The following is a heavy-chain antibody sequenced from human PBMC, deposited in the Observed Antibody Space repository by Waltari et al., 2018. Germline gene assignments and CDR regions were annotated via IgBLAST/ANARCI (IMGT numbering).Heavy chain of an antibody. J-gene: IGHJ6*03. V-gene: IGHV3-30*02. D-gene: IGHD6-13*01. CDR3: ARVGVELVSYYHYMDV. CDR2: IRYDGSNK. Sequence: QVQLVESGGGVVQPGGSLRLSCAASGFTFSSYGMPWVRQAPGKGLEWVAFIRYDGSNKYYADSVKGRFTISRDNSKNTLYLQMNSLRAEDTAVYYCARVGVELVSYYHYMDVWGKGTTVAVSS. CDR1: GFTFSSYG.